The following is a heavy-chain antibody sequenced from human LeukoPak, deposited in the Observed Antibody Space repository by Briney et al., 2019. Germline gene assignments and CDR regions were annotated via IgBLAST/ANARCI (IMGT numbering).Heavy chain of an antibody. CDR1: GFSFSSFG. J-gene: IGHJ4*02. CDR2: ISYDGNKK. D-gene: IGHD6-19*01. V-gene: IGHV3-30*03. CDR3: SRDPRGIALAGTYDY. Sequence: GTSLRLSCAASGFSFSSFGMHWVRQAPGKGLECVAVISYDGNKKYSGASVKGRFTISRDNSMNTLYLKMNSLRADDTAVYYCSRDPRGIALAGTYDYWGQGILVTVSS.